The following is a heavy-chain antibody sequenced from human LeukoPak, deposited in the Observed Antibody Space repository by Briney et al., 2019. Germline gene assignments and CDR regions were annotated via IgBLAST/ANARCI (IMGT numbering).Heavy chain of an antibody. Sequence: KPSETLSLTCTVSGGSISSSSNYWGWIRQPPGKGLEWIGSIYYSGSTYYNPSLKSRVTISVDTSKNQFSLKLSSVTAADTAVYYCARHPLSLPGIAVAGKVNYFDYWGQGTLVTVSS. CDR2: IYYSGST. J-gene: IGHJ4*02. CDR3: ARHPLSLPGIAVAGKVNYFDY. CDR1: GGSISSSSNY. V-gene: IGHV4-39*01. D-gene: IGHD6-19*01.